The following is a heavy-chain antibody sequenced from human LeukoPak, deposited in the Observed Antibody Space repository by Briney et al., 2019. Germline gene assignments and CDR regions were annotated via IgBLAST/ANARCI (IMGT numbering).Heavy chain of an antibody. CDR3: ARGLGSYFFMFGAFDI. Sequence: GASVKVSCKASGGTFSSCAISWVRQAPGQGLEWMGGIIPIFGTANYAQKFQGRVTITTDESTSTAYMELSSLRSEDTAVYYCARGLGSYFFMFGAFDIWGQGTMVTVSS. D-gene: IGHD1-26*01. CDR1: GGTFSSCA. J-gene: IGHJ3*02. CDR2: IIPIFGTA. V-gene: IGHV1-69*05.